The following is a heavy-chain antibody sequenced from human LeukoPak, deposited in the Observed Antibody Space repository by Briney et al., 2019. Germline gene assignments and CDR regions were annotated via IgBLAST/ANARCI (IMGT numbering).Heavy chain of an antibody. Sequence: VQPGGSLRLSCAASGFTFRNFWMSWVRQAPGRGLEWVANIHPEGNEKYHVESGKGRSTISRDNPKNSLFLQMNGLRVEDTAVYYCARGDAFSGDHWGQGTLVTVSS. CDR1: GFTFRNFW. V-gene: IGHV3-7*04. CDR3: ARGDAFSGDH. CDR2: IHPEGNEK. J-gene: IGHJ4*02.